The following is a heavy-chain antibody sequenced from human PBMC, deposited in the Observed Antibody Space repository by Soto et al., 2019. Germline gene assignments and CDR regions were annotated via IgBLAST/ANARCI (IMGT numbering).Heavy chain of an antibody. V-gene: IGHV3-48*01. J-gene: IGHJ4*02. CDR1: GFIFSNYN. D-gene: IGHD2-21*02. CDR3: ARPSCGGDCYSPVY. CDR2: ISSSSNTI. Sequence: EVQLVESGGGLVQTGGSLRLSCAASGFIFSNYNMHWVRQAPGKGLEWVSYISSSSNTIYYADSVKGRFTISRDNAKNSLYPQMNSLRAEDTAVYYCARPSCGGDCYSPVYWGQGTLVTVSS.